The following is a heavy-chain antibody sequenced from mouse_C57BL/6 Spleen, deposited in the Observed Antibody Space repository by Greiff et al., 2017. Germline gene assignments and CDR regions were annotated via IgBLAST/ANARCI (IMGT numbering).Heavy chain of an antibody. CDR1: GFTFSSYG. V-gene: IGHV5-6*01. CDR2: ISSGGSYT. J-gene: IGHJ4*01. CDR3: ARHYDYPYAMDD. Sequence: EVHLVESGGDLVKPGGSLKLSCAASGFTFSSYGMSWVRQTPDKRLEWVATISSGGSYTYYPDSVKGRFTISRDNAKNTLYLQMSSLKSEDTAMYYCARHYDYPYAMDDWGQGTSVTVSS. D-gene: IGHD2-4*01.